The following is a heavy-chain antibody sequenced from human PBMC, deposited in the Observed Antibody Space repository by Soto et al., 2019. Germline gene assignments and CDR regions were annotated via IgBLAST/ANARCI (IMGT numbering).Heavy chain of an antibody. Sequence: PGGSLRLSCAASGFTCGSHAMHCVRQAPGKGLEGVAVISYDGSDKYYADSVKGGFTISRDTPKNPVSLQTNDLRAEHSAVYYCARGVRGTDIVAYHYYGMAVWGQGTTVTLS. V-gene: IGHV3-30-3*01. CDR3: ARGVRGTDIVAYHYYGMAV. J-gene: IGHJ6*02. CDR1: GFTCGSHA. CDR2: ISYDGSDK. D-gene: IGHD5-18*01.